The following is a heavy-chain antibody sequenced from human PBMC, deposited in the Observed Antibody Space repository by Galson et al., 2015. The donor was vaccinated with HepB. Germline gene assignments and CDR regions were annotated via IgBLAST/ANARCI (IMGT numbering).Heavy chain of an antibody. D-gene: IGHD3-9*01. V-gene: IGHV3-23*01. Sequence: LRLSCAASGFTFSTYAMSWVRQAPGKGLEWVSAISGGGGNTYYADSVKGRFTISRDNSKTTLYLQMISLRAEDTAVYYCAKILGYDILTGYSAFDYWGQGTLVTVSS. CDR3: AKILGYDILTGYSAFDY. CDR2: ISGGGGNT. J-gene: IGHJ4*02. CDR1: GFTFSTYA.